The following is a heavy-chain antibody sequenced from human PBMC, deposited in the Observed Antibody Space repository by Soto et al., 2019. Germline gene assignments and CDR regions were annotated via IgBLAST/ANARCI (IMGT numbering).Heavy chain of an antibody. V-gene: IGHV4-4*02. D-gene: IGHD6-13*01. CDR1: SDSVSNNNW. CDR3: ARVHLAAAGEFDY. CDR2: VYRTGST. Sequence: QVQLQESGPGLVKPSETLSLTCAVSSDSVSNNNWWGWVRQPPGKGLEWIGEVYRTGSTNYNPSLNGRVTVSMDKSKSLFSLRLFFVTAADTAVYYCARVHLAAAGEFDYRGQGALVTVSS. J-gene: IGHJ4*02.